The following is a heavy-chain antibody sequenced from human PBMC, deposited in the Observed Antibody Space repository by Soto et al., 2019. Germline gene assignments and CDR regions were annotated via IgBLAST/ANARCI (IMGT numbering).Heavy chain of an antibody. CDR2: IYYSGST. V-gene: IGHV4-59*01. J-gene: IGHJ6*02. Sequence: PSETLSLTCTVSGGSISSYYWSWIRQPPGKGLEWIGYIYYSGSTNYNPSLKSRVTISVDTSKNQFSLKLSSVTAADTAVYYCARVSVATTYGMDVWGQGTTVTVSS. CDR3: ARVSVATTYGMDV. CDR1: GGSISSYY. D-gene: IGHD5-12*01.